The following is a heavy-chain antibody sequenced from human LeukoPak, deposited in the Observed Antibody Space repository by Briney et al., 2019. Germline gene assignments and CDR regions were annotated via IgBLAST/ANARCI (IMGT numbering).Heavy chain of an antibody. CDR3: TRQSITGTLLYYYYYYMDV. CDR1: RFTFSGSA. CDR2: IRSKANSYAT. Sequence: GGSLKLSCAASRFTFSGSAMHWVRQASGKGLEWVGRIRSKANSYATAYAASVKGRFTISRDDSKNTAYLQMNSLKTEDTAVYYCTRQSITGTLLYYYYYYMDVWGKGTTVTVSS. J-gene: IGHJ6*03. V-gene: IGHV3-73*01. D-gene: IGHD1-20*01.